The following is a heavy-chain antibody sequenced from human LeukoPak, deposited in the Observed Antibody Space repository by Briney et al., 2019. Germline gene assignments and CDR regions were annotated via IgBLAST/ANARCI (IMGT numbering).Heavy chain of an antibody. CDR3: ARDPSTVTTTPYYFDY. CDR1: GFTFSSYW. CDR2: IKQDGSEK. Sequence: GGSLRLSCAASGFTFSSYWMSWVRQAPGKGLEWVANIKQDGSEKYYVDSVKGRFTISRDNAKNSLYLQMNSLRAEDTAVYYCARDPSTVTTTPYYFDYWGQGTLVTVSS. D-gene: IGHD4-17*01. J-gene: IGHJ4*02. V-gene: IGHV3-7*01.